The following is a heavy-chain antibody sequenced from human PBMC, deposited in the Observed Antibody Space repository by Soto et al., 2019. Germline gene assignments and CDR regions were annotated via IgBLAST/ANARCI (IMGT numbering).Heavy chain of an antibody. Sequence: GGSLRLSCAASGFTFSSYAMSWVRQAPGKGLEWVSAISGSGGSTYYADSVKGRFTISRDKSKNTLYLQMNSLRAEDTAVYYCAKDQDCTNGVCYDFDYWGQGTLVTVSS. CDR1: GFTFSSYA. J-gene: IGHJ4*02. D-gene: IGHD2-8*01. V-gene: IGHV3-23*01. CDR3: AKDQDCTNGVCYDFDY. CDR2: ISGSGGST.